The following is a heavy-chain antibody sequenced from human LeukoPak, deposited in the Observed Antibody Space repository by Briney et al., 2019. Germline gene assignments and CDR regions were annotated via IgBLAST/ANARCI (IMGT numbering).Heavy chain of an antibody. Sequence: SQTLSLTCTVSGGSISSGNYYWSWIRQPPGKGLECIGYIYYSGSTYYNPSLKSRVTISVDTSMNQFSLKLSSVTAADTAVYYCARGRDYYDSSGQGHWYFDLWGRGTLVTVSS. CDR2: IYYSGST. V-gene: IGHV4-30-4*01. CDR1: GGSISSGNYY. D-gene: IGHD3-22*01. CDR3: ARGRDYYDSSGQGHWYFDL. J-gene: IGHJ2*01.